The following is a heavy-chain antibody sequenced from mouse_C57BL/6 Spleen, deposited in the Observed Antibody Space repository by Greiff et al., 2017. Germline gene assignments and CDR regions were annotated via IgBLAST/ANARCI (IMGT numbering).Heavy chain of an antibody. CDR2: ISSGSSTI. CDR3: ARPRRERYFDV. J-gene: IGHJ1*03. CDR1: GFTFSDYG. Sequence: EVKLMESGGGLVKPGGSLKLSCAASGFTFSDYGMHWVRQAPEKGLEWVAYISSGSSTIYYADTVKGRFTISRDNAKNTLFLQMTSLRSEDTAMXYCARPRRERYFDVWGTGTTVTVSS. V-gene: IGHV5-17*01.